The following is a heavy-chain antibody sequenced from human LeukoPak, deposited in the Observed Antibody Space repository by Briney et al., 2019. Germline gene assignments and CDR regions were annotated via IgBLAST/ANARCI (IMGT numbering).Heavy chain of an antibody. V-gene: IGHV1-18*01. CDR3: ARPMVRGVILPLDY. J-gene: IGHJ4*02. CDR1: AYTFTSYG. Sequence: GASVKVSCKGSAYTFTSYGISWVRQAPGQGLEWMGWISAYNGNTNYAQKLQGRVTMTTDTSTSTAYMELRSLRSDDTAVYYCARPMVRGVILPLDYWGQGTLVTVSS. D-gene: IGHD3-10*01. CDR2: ISAYNGNT.